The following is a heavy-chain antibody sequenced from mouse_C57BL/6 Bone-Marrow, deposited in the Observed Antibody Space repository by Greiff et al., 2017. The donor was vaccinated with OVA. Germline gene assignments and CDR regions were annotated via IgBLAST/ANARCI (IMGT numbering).Heavy chain of an antibody. Sequence: VQLQESGAELVRPGASVTLSCKASGYTFTDYEMHWVKQTPVHGLEWIGAIDPETGGTAYNQKFKGKAILTADKSSSTAYMELRSLTSEDSAVYYCTRSGGTTVKGFDYWGQGTTLTVSS. CDR3: TRSGGTTVKGFDY. J-gene: IGHJ2*01. D-gene: IGHD1-1*01. CDR1: GYTFTDYE. CDR2: IDPETGGT. V-gene: IGHV1-15*01.